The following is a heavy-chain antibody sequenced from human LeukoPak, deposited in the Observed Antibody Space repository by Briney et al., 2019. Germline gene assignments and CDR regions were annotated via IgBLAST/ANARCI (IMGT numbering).Heavy chain of an antibody. CDR2: ISSSGSTR. Sequence: GGSLRLSCAASGFTFSNYKMNWVRQAPGKGLEWVSYISSSGSTRTYADSVKGRFTISRDNAKNSLSLEMNSLRAEDTAVYYCAREIVSAVAGNFDYWGQGTLVTVSS. CDR3: AREIVSAVAGNFDY. CDR1: GFTFSNYK. J-gene: IGHJ4*02. D-gene: IGHD6-19*01. V-gene: IGHV3-48*03.